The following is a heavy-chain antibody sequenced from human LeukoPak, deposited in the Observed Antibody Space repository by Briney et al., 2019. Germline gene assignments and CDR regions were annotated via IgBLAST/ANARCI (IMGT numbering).Heavy chain of an antibody. V-gene: IGHV3-23*01. CDR3: ARPRLMYDILTGSDAFDI. CDR1: GFTFSSYA. CDR2: ISGSGGST. J-gene: IGHJ3*02. Sequence: GGSLRLPCAASGFTFSSYAMSWVRQAPGKGLEWVSAISGSGGSTYYADSVKGRFTISRDNSKNTLYPQKNSLRAEDTAVYYCARPRLMYDILTGSDAFDIWGQGTMVTVSS. D-gene: IGHD3-9*01.